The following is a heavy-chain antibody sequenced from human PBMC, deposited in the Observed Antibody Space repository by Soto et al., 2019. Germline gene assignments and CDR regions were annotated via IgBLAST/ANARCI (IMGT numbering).Heavy chain of an antibody. CDR3: AKDLGPLKLLNYVFYGLDV. D-gene: IGHD2-21*02. Sequence: PGGSLRLSCAASGFTFSSYAMHWVRQAPGMGLEWVAVIESGGTAHYADSVKGRFTISRDNPNNIIYLQLHTLRAEDTAVYYCAKDLGPLKLLNYVFYGLDVWGQGTTVTVS. CDR1: GFTFSSYA. V-gene: IGHV3-NL1*01. CDR2: IESGGTA. J-gene: IGHJ6*02.